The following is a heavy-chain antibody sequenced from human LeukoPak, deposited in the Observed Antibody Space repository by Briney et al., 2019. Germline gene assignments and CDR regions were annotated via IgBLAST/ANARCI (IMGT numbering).Heavy chain of an antibody. Sequence: RGGSLRLSCAASGITFSSYGMSWVRQAPGKGLEWVSSISSTGGTTYYADSVKGRFTISRDNSKNTLYLQMNSLRAEDTAIYYCAKNGDRGAYCTGGTCYPYFYYYMDVWGKGTTVTI. CDR3: AKNGDRGAYCTGGTCYPYFYYYMDV. CDR2: ISSTGGTT. V-gene: IGHV3-23*01. J-gene: IGHJ6*03. D-gene: IGHD2-15*01. CDR1: GITFSSYG.